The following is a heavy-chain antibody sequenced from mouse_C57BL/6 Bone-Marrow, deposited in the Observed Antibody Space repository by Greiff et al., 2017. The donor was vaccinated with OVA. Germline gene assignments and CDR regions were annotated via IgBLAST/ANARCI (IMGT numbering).Heavy chain of an antibody. Sequence: QVQLKQSGPGLVQPSQSLSITCTVSGFSLTSYGVHWVRQSPGKGLEWLGVIWRGGSTDYTAAFMSRLSITKDNSKSQVFFKMNSLQADDTAIYYCAKNRRIYYDFPYAMDYWGQGTSVTVSS. V-gene: IGHV2-5*01. D-gene: IGHD2-4*01. CDR3: AKNRRIYYDFPYAMDY. CDR1: GFSLTSYG. J-gene: IGHJ4*01. CDR2: IWRGGST.